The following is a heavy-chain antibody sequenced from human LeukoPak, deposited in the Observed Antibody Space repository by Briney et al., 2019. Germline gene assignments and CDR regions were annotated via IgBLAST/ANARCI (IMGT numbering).Heavy chain of an antibody. CDR1: GFTFSRYW. CDR2: IKQDGSEK. D-gene: IGHD3-9*01. CDR3: ARGAHYDILTSDY. Sequence: GGSLRLSCAASGFTFSRYWMNWVRQAPGKGLEWVANIKQDGSEKYYVDSVKGRFIISRDNAKNSLYLQVNSLRAEDTAVYSCARGAHYDILTSDYWGQGTLVTVSS. V-gene: IGHV3-7*04. J-gene: IGHJ4*02.